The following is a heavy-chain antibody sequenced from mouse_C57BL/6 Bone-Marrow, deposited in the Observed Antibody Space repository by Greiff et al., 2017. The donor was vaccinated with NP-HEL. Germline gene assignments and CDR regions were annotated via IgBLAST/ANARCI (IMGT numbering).Heavy chain of an antibody. V-gene: IGHV3-6*01. CDR3: ARDLTYYYGRT. D-gene: IGHD1-1*01. CDR2: ISYDGSN. Sequence: EVQRVESGPGLVKPSQSLSLTCSVTGYSITSGYYWNWIRQFPGNKLEWMGYISYDGSNNYNPSLKNRISITRDTSKNQFFLKLNSVTTEDTATYYCARDLTYYYGRTWGQGTLVTVSA. J-gene: IGHJ3*01. CDR1: GYSITSGYY.